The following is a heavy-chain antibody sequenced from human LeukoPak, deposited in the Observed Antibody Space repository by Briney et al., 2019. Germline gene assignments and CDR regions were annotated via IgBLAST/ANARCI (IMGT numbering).Heavy chain of an antibody. V-gene: IGHV3-74*01. CDR1: GFTFSDYW. J-gene: IGHJ4*02. D-gene: IGHD4-17*01. CDR3: AREGALGYGHYTYDY. Sequence: GGSLRLSCSTSGFTFSDYWMQWVRQAPGKGLVWVSRINSDGRNIRYAASVKCRFTISRDNGKNTLYLQMNSLTPEDTAVYYCAREGALGYGHYTYDYWGQGTLVTVSS. CDR2: INSDGRNI.